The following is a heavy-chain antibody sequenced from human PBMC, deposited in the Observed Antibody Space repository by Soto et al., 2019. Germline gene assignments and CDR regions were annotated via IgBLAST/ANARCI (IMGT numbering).Heavy chain of an antibody. V-gene: IGHV3-30*03. CDR2: ISYDGSTK. CDR3: ARSTSSTLNYYYGMDV. J-gene: IGHJ6*02. Sequence: GGSLRLSCAASGFTFSSFGMHWVRQAPGKGLEWVAVISYDGSTKFYTDSVKGRLTIARDNSKNILYLQVNSLTIEDTAVFYCARSTSSTLNYYYGMDVWGQGTTVTFS. D-gene: IGHD6-6*01. CDR1: GFTFSSFG.